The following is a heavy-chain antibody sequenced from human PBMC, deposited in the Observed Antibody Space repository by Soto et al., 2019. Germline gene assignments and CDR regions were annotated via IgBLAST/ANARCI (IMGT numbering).Heavy chain of an antibody. D-gene: IGHD3-10*01. V-gene: IGHV3-7*04. CDR3: VRSSGWTVDY. J-gene: IGHJ4*02. CDR2: IKQDGSEI. CDR1: GFTFSSYW. Sequence: EVQLVESGGGLVQPGGSLRLSCVASGFTFSSYWMNWVRQVPGKGLEWVANIKQDGSEINYVDSVKGRFTISRDNAKNSLYLQMNSLRVEDTAVYHCVRSSGWTVDYWGQGILVTVSS.